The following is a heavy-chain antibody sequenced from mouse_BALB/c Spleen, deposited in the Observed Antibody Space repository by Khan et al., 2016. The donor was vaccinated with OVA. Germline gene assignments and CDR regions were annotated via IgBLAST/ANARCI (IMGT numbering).Heavy chain of an antibody. CDR3: ASSNGDY. J-gene: IGHJ2*01. Sequence: EVELVESGGGLVQPGGSRKLSCAASGFTFSSFGMHWVRQAPENGLEWVAYISSGSSTIYYADTVKGRFTISRDSPRNTLFLQMTSLRSEDTAMYYCASSNGDYWGQGTTLTVSS. D-gene: IGHD4-1*01. V-gene: IGHV5-17*02. CDR1: GFTFSSFG. CDR2: ISSGSSTI.